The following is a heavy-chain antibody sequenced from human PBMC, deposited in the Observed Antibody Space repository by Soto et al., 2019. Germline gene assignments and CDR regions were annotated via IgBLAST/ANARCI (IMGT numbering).Heavy chain of an antibody. J-gene: IGHJ5*02. V-gene: IGHV4-59*01. Sequence: QGQLQESGPGLVKPSETLSLTCTVSGDSISTYNWGWIRQPPGKGLEWIGCIYYSGVTNYNPSLKSRVAISVDTPKNPLPLKLHSVTAADPAVYYCARVAADLASGLDPWGQGTLVTVSS. CDR1: GDSISTYN. CDR3: ARVAADLASGLDP. D-gene: IGHD3-3*02. CDR2: IYYSGVT.